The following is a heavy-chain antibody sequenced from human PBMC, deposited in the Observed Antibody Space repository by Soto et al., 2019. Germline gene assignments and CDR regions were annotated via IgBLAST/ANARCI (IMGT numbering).Heavy chain of an antibody. Sequence: GWSLRLSCSASVFTFSSYAMSWFRQAPGKGLEWVSAISGSGGSTYYADSVKGRFTISRDNSKNTLYLQMNSLRAEDTAVYYCAKGAYYYDSSGYYQPVYYFDYWGQGTLVTVSS. CDR3: AKGAYYYDSSGYYQPVYYFDY. CDR2: ISGSGGST. D-gene: IGHD3-22*01. CDR1: VFTFSSYA. J-gene: IGHJ4*02. V-gene: IGHV3-23*01.